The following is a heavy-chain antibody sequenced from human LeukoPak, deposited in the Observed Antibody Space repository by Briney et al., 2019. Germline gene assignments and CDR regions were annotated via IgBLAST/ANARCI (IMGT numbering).Heavy chain of an antibody. CDR2: ISGSGGST. CDR1: GFTFSSYA. Sequence: PGGSLRLSCAASGFTFSSYAMSWVRQAPGKGLEGGSAISGSGGSTYHAHSATGRFHIPRENSKNTLYLQMNRLRAEDTAVYYCAMARYCSSTSCYWFQHWGQGTLVTVSS. D-gene: IGHD2-2*01. CDR3: AMARYCSSTSCYWFQH. V-gene: IGHV3-23*01. J-gene: IGHJ1*01.